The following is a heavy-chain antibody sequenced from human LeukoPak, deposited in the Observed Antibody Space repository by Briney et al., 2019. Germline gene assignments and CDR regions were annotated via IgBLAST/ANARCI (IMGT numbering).Heavy chain of an antibody. J-gene: IGHJ3*02. CDR1: GGSISSGSYY. D-gene: IGHD3-3*01. V-gene: IGHV4-61*02. CDR3: ARTYYDFWSGYENAFDI. Sequence: SETLSLTCTVSGGSISSGSYYWSWIRQPAGKGLEWIGRIYTSGSTNYNPSLKSRVTISVDTSKNQFSLKLSSVTAADTAVYYCARTYYDFWSGYENAFDIWGQGTMVTVSS. CDR2: IYTSGST.